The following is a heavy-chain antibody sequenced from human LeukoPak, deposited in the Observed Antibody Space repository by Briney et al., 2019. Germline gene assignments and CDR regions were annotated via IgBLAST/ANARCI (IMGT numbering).Heavy chain of an antibody. D-gene: IGHD2-21*01. CDR2: IQNDASTE. J-gene: IGHJ4*02. Sequence: GGSLRLSCAASGFIFSHYGMHWVRQAPGKGLERVAVIQNDASTENFADSVKGRFTISRDNSKNTVFLQMNSLRVEDTAVYYCARELSQIVWGGLDYGGQGTLVSVSS. V-gene: IGHV3-33*05. CDR1: GFIFSHYG. CDR3: ARELSQIVWGGLDY.